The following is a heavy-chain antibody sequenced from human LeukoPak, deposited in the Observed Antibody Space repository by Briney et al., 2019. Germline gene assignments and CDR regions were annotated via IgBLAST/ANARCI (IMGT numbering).Heavy chain of an antibody. CDR1: AGTFSTYA. J-gene: IGHJ4*02. V-gene: IGHV1-18*01. CDR2: ISTYNGNT. D-gene: IGHD3-22*01. Sequence: ASVKVSCKASAGTFSTYAISWVRQAPGQGLEWMGWISTYNGNTNYAQKLQGRVTMTTDTSTSTAYMELRSLRSDDTAVYYCARAYYDSSAFDYWGQGTLVTVSS. CDR3: ARAYYDSSAFDY.